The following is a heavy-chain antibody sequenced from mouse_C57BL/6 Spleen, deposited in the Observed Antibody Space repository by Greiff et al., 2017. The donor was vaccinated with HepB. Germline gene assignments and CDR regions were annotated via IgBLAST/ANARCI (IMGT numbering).Heavy chain of an antibody. Sequence: QVQLQQPGAELVRPGSSVKLSCKASGYTFTSYWMDWVKQRPGQGLEWIGNIYPSDSETHYNQKFKDKATLTVDKSSSTAYMQLSSLTSEDSAVYYCARRAVGAMDDWGQGTSVTVSS. V-gene: IGHV1-61*01. CDR3: ARRAVGAMDD. J-gene: IGHJ4*01. CDR1: GYTFTSYW. CDR2: IYPSDSET. D-gene: IGHD3-1*01.